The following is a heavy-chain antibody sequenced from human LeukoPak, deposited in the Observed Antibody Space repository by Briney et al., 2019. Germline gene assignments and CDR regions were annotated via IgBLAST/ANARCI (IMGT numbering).Heavy chain of an antibody. Sequence: PSQTLSLTRAISGDSVSTNSAAWHWIRQSPSRGLEWLGRTYYRSKWFNDYAISVKSRITINPDTSKNQFSLQLNSVTPEDTAVYYYSRGRYSAFDIWGQGTMVTVSS. V-gene: IGHV6-1*01. CDR3: SRGRYSAFDI. J-gene: IGHJ3*02. D-gene: IGHD1-26*01. CDR1: GDSVSTNSAA. CDR2: TYYRSKWFN.